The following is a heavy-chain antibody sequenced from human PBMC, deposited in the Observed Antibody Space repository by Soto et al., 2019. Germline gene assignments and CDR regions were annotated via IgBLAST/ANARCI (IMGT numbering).Heavy chain of an antibody. D-gene: IGHD3-22*01. Sequence: QVQLVQSGAEVKKPGSSVKVSCKASGGTFSSYTISWVRQAPGQGLEWMGRIIPILGIANYAQKFQGRVTXPXDXXTSTAYMELSSLRSEDTAVYYCASGHLSSGYYWHYWGQGTLVTVSS. CDR2: IIPILGIA. J-gene: IGHJ4*02. CDR3: ASGHLSSGYYWHY. V-gene: IGHV1-69*02. CDR1: GGTFSSYT.